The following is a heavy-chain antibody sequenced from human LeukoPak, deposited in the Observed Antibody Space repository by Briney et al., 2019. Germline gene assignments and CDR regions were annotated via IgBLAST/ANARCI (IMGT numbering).Heavy chain of an antibody. J-gene: IGHJ3*02. V-gene: IGHV3-23*01. CDR3: AKPYCSRTSCYSNSDAFDI. CDR1: GFTFSSYA. D-gene: IGHD2-2*01. CDR2: ISGSGGST. Sequence: GGSLRLSCAASGFTFSSYAMSWVRQAPGKGLEWVSAISGSGGSTYYADSVKGRFTISRDNSKNTLYLQMNSLRAEDTAVYYCAKPYCSRTSCYSNSDAFDIWGQGTMVTVSS.